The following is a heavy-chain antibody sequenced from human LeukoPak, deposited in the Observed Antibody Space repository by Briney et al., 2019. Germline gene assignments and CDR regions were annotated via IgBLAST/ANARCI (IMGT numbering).Heavy chain of an antibody. V-gene: IGHV4-4*07. D-gene: IGHD3-10*01. J-gene: IGHJ4*02. Sequence: SETLSLTCTVSGGSISSYYWSWIRQPAGKGLEWIGRIYSSGATNYSPSLKSRVTMSVDTSKNQLSLKLSSVTAADTAVYYCARWTYGSGSYHLDYWGQGTLVTVSS. CDR3: ARWTYGSGSYHLDY. CDR1: GGSISSYY. CDR2: IYSSGAT.